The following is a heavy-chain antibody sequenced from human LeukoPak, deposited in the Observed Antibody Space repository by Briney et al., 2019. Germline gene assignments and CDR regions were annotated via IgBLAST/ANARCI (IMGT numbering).Heavy chain of an antibody. CDR1: GGSISSYY. J-gene: IGHJ5*01. CDR3: ARTEAWNWFDS. V-gene: IGHV4-59*01. Sequence: SETLSLTCTVSGGSISSYYWSWIRQPPGKGLEWIGYIYYSGSTNYNPSLKSRVTISVDTSKNQFSLKLSSVTAADTAVYYCARTEAWNWFDSWGQGTLVTVSS. CDR2: IYYSGST.